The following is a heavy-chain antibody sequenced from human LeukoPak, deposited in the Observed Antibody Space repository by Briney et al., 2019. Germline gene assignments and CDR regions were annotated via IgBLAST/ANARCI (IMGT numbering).Heavy chain of an antibody. D-gene: IGHD3-3*01. CDR3: ARTFGARHFDY. CDR1: GFPSSIYE. Sequence: PGGPLSLPCAASGFPSSIYEITGVRLAPGKGLEWLSYISSSGSTIYYPDSVRGRFTMSRDNAKNSLYLQMNSLRAEDTAVYYCARTFGARHFDYWGQGTLVTVSS. CDR2: ISSSGSTI. J-gene: IGHJ4*02. V-gene: IGHV3-48*03.